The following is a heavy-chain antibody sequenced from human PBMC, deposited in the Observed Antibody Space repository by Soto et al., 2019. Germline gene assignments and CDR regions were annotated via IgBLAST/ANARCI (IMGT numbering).Heavy chain of an antibody. D-gene: IGHD2-21*02. CDR2: VNPSGGHT. J-gene: IGHJ4*02. CDR3: ARGGPVVVVTAALDY. Sequence: QVQLMQSGAEVKKPGASVKVSCKASGDTFTDYYIHWVRQAPGQGLEWMGTVNPSGGHTTYAQHCLGRVTMTRETSTSTLYMELTRLTSDDTAVYYCARGGPVVVVTAALDYWGQGTLVTVSS. V-gene: IGHV1-46*01. CDR1: GDTFTDYY.